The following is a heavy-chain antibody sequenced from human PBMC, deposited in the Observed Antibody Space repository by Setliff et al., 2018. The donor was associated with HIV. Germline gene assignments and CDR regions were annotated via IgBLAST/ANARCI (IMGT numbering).Heavy chain of an antibody. CDR3: ARAPPGIQNDAFDV. CDR2: IYYSGST. CDR1: GGSISSGGYS. Sequence: SETLSLTCAVSGGSISSGGYSWSWIRQPPGKGLEWIGSIYYSGSTNYNPSLKSRVTISVDTSKNQFSLKLSSVTAADTAVFYCARAPPGIQNDAFDVWGQGTMVTVSS. J-gene: IGHJ3*01. V-gene: IGHV4-61*08.